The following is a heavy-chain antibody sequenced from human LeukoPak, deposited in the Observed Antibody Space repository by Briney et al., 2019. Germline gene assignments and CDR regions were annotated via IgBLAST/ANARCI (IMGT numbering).Heavy chain of an antibody. Sequence: PSETLSLTCTVSGGSISSSSYYWGWIRQPPGKGLEWIGSIYYSGSTYYNPSLKSRVTISVDTSKNQFSLKLSSVTAADTAVYYCARLLRIAVAGTQAGYWGQGTLVTVSS. CDR1: GGSISSSSYY. CDR2: IYYSGST. D-gene: IGHD6-19*01. CDR3: ARLLRIAVAGTQAGY. J-gene: IGHJ4*02. V-gene: IGHV4-39*01.